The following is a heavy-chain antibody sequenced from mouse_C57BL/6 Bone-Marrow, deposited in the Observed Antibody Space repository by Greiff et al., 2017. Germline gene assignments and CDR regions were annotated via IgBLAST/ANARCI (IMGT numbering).Heavy chain of an antibody. J-gene: IGHJ2*01. Sequence: EVMLVESGAELVRPGASVKLSCTASGFNIKDDYMHWVKQRPEQGLEWIGWIDPENGDTEYASKFQGKATITADTSSNTAYLQLSSLTSEDTAVYYCTTCLITTVVDHWGQGTTLTVSS. CDR1: GFNIKDDY. CDR2: IDPENGDT. V-gene: IGHV14-4*01. CDR3: TTCLITTVVDH. D-gene: IGHD1-1*01.